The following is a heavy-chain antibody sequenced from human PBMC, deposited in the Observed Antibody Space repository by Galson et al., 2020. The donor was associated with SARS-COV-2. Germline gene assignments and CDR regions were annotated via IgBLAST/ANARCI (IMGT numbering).Heavy chain of an antibody. Sequence: GESLKISCAASEFTFSNYALHWVRQAPGKGLEWVAVILYDGSIKYYADSVKGRFTVSRDNSKNTLYLQMNSLRLDDTGVYYCARGSRFGELLFHYYGIDVWGQGTTVTVSS. V-gene: IGHV3-30-3*01. CDR3: ARGSRFGELLFHYYGIDV. J-gene: IGHJ6*02. D-gene: IGHD3-10*01. CDR2: ILYDGSIK. CDR1: EFTFSNYA.